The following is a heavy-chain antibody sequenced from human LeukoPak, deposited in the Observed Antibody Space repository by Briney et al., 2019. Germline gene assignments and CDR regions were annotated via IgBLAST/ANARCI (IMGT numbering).Heavy chain of an antibody. CDR1: GYTFTGYY. CDR2: INPNSGGT. D-gene: IGHD3-10*01. CDR3: ARVGVPKSREISNWFDP. J-gene: IGHJ5*02. V-gene: IGHV1-2*02. Sequence: ASVKVSCKASGYTFTGYYMHWVRQAPGQGLEWMGWINPNSGGTNYAQKFQGRVTMTRDTSISTAYMELSRLRSDDTAVYYCARVGVPKSREISNWFDPWGQGTLVTVSS.